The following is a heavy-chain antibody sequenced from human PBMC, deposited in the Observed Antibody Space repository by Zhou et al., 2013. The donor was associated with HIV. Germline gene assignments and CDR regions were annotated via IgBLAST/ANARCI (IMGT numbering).Heavy chain of an antibody. CDR1: GYTFTSYY. V-gene: IGHV1-46*01. J-gene: IGHJ4*02. CDR2: INPSGGST. CDR3: ARGGVVGTPMGYYFDY. Sequence: QVQLVQSGAEVKKPGASVKVSCKASGYTFTSYYMHWVRQAPGQGLEWMGIINPSGGSTSYAQKFQGRVTMTRDTSTSTVYMDLLSLSSEDTAVYYCARGGVVGTPMGYYFDYWGQGTLVTVSS. D-gene: IGHD6-19*01.